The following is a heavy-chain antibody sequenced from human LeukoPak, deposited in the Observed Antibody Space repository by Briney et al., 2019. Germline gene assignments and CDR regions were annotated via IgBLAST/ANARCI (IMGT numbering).Heavy chain of an antibody. J-gene: IGHJ5*02. CDR3: ARAGFTIAVAGTPYNWFDH. CDR1: GGSISSYY. D-gene: IGHD6-19*01. Sequence: SETLSLTCTVSGGSISSYYWSWIRQPPGKGLEWIGYIYYSGSTNYNPSLKSRVTISVDTSKNQFSLKLSSLTAADTAVYYCARAGFTIAVAGTPYNWFDHWGQGTLVTVSS. V-gene: IGHV4-59*01. CDR2: IYYSGST.